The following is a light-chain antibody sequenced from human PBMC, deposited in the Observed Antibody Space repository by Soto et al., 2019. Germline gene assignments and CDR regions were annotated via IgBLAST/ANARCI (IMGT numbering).Light chain of an antibody. CDR1: QSVSSSY. V-gene: IGKV3-15*01. CDR3: QQYNNWPRT. Sequence: IVLLQSPGTLSLSPGERATLSCRASQSVSSSYLAWYQQKPGQAPRLLIYGASTRATGIPARFSGSGSGTEFTLTINSLQSEDFAVYYCQQYNNWPRTFGQGTKVDIK. J-gene: IGKJ1*01. CDR2: GAS.